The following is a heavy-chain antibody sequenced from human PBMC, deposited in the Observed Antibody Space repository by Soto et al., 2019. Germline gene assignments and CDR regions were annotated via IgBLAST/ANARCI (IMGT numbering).Heavy chain of an antibody. D-gene: IGHD3-3*01. CDR3: AKAPRDMGPVTIFGVVINTEQDWYFDL. V-gene: IGHV3-23*01. J-gene: IGHJ2*01. CDR2: ISGSGGST. CDR1: GFTFSSYA. Sequence: EVQLLESGGGLVQPGGSLRLSCAASGFTFSSYAMSWVRQAPGKGLEWVSAISGSGGSTYYADSVKGRFTISRDNSKNTLYLQMNSLRAEDTAVYYCAKAPRDMGPVTIFGVVINTEQDWYFDLWGRGTLVTVSS.